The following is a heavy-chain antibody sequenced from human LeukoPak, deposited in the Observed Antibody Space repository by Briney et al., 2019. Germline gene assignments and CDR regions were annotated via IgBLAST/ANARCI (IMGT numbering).Heavy chain of an antibody. CDR2: IYHSGSS. D-gene: IGHD3-10*01. CDR1: GGSISSSSYY. J-gene: IGHJ4*02. CDR3: ARHSSYYGNFDY. V-gene: IGHV4-39*01. Sequence: SETLSLTCTVSGGSISSSSYYWGWIRQPPWKGLEWIGSIYHSGSSYYNPSLKSRVTISVDTSKNQFSLKLSSVTAADTAVYYCARHSSYYGNFDYWGQGTSVTVSS.